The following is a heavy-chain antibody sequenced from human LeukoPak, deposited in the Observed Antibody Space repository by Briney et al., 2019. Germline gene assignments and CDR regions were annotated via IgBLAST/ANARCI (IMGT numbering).Heavy chain of an antibody. CDR2: ISYDGSNK. D-gene: IGHD1-26*01. Sequence: GRSLRLSCAASGFTFSSYAMHWVRQARGKGLEWVAVISYDGSNKYYADSVKGRFTISRDNSKNTLYLQMNSLRAEDTAVYYCAKDYESGSYYYFDYWGQGTLVTVSS. CDR1: GFTFSSYA. CDR3: AKDYESGSYYYFDY. V-gene: IGHV3-30-3*01. J-gene: IGHJ4*02.